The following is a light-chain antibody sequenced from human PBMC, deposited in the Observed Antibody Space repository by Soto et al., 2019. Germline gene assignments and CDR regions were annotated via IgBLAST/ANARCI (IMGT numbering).Light chain of an antibody. CDR1: ESISRH. CDR2: AAS. V-gene: IGKV1-39*01. J-gene: IGKJ5*01. Sequence: DIQMTQSPSSLSASVGDRVTITCRASESISRHLNWYQQKPGKAPNLLIYAASSLQNGVPSRFSGSGSGTDFPITISNLQPEDFANYYCQQSYSTLSITFGQGTRLEIK. CDR3: QQSYSTLSIT.